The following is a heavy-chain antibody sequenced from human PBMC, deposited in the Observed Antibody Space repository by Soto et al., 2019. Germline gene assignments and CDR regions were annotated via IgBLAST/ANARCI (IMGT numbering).Heavy chain of an antibody. D-gene: IGHD3-10*01. CDR3: ARVYYGSGSYYHFDY. CDR1: GGSISSGDYY. J-gene: IGHJ4*02. CDR2: IYYSGST. Sequence: SETLSLTCTVSGGSISSGDYYWSWIRQPPGKGLEWIGYIYYSGSTYYNPSLKSRVTISVDTSKNQFSLKLSSVTAADTAVYYCARVYYGSGSYYHFDYWGQGTLVTVSS. V-gene: IGHV4-30-4*01.